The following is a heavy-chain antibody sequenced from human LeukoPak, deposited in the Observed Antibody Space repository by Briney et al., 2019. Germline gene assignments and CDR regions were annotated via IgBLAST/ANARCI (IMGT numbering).Heavy chain of an antibody. CDR1: GFTSSNYT. Sequence: GGSLRPSCAASGFTSSNYTMDAARQAAGKGLEWVAVVSNDGNNKYYAASVWGRFTISRDNSKYTLYLQMDSLRADDTAVYYCATENHDVMSGSPWNGIHLWGQGTTVIVSS. V-gene: IGHV3-30-3*01. J-gene: IGHJ6*02. CDR3: ATENHDVMSGSPWNGIHL. CDR2: VSNDGNNK. D-gene: IGHD3-9*01.